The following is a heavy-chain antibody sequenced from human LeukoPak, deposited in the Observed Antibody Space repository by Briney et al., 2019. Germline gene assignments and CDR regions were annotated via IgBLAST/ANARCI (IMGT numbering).Heavy chain of an antibody. CDR1: GFTFSSYG. J-gene: IGHJ4*02. V-gene: IGHV3-30*02. D-gene: IGHD1-26*01. CDR2: TRYDGSNK. Sequence: PGGSLRLSCAASGFTFSSYGMYWVRQAPGKGLEWVAFTRYDGSNKYYADSVKGRFTISRDNSKNTLYLQMNSLRAEDMAVYYCAKDGSVGATIDYWGQGTLVTVSS. CDR3: AKDGSVGATIDY.